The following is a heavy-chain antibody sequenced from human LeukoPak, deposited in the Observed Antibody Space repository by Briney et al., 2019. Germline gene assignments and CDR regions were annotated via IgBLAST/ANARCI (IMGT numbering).Heavy chain of an antibody. J-gene: IGHJ4*02. D-gene: IGHD4-17*01. CDR3: TGQPNYGDYPN. CDR2: IRNKANSYAT. CDR1: GFTFSGST. Sequence: GGSLTLSCAASGFTFSGSTMHWVRQASGKGLEWVGRIRNKANSYATAYVEPVKGRFIISRDDSKNTVYLQMNSLKTEDTAVYYCTGQPNYGDYPNWGQGTLVTVSS. V-gene: IGHV3-73*01.